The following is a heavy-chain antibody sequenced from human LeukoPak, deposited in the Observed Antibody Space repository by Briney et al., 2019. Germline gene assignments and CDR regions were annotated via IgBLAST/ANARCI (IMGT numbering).Heavy chain of an antibody. CDR2: ISGSGGST. CDR3: AKELLSHYFGSGSYRATFDY. CDR1: GFTFSSYG. V-gene: IGHV3-23*01. D-gene: IGHD3-10*01. J-gene: IGHJ4*02. Sequence: GGSLRLSCAASGFTFSSYGMSWVRQAPGKGLEWVSAISGSGGSTYYADSVKGRFTISRDNAKNSLYLEMTSLRTEDTALYYCAKELLSHYFGSGSYRATFDYWGQGTLVTVSS.